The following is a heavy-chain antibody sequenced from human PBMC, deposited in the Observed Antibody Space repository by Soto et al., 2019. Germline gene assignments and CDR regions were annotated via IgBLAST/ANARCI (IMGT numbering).Heavy chain of an antibody. CDR2: IYYSGST. D-gene: IGHD6-25*01. CDR1: GGSISSSRNY. J-gene: IGHJ5*02. V-gene: IGHV4-39*01. Sequence: QLQLQESGPGLVKPSETLSLTCTVSGGSISSSRNYWAWIRQPPGKGLEWIGSIYYSGSTYYNPSLKSRVTISVGKSKNKDALRLISMTTEVRAVYYCARHERYNWFDPWGQGTPVTVSS. CDR3: ARHERYNWFDP.